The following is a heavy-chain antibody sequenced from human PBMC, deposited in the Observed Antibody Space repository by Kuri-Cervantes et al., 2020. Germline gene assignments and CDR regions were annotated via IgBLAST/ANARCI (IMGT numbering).Heavy chain of an antibody. J-gene: IGHJ6*02. V-gene: IGHV4-30-2*02. CDR3: ARISSSWYLYYGMDV. CDR2: IYHSGST. CDR1: GGSISSGGYS. Sequence: SETLSLTCAVSGGSISSGGYSWSWIRQPPGKGLEWIGYIYHSGSTYYNPSLKSRVTISVDTSKNQFSLKLSSVTAADTAVYYCARISSSWYLYYGMDVWGQGTTVTVSS. D-gene: IGHD6-13*01.